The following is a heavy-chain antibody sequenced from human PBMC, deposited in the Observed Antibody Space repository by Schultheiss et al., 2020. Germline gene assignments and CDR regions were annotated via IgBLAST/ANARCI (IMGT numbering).Heavy chain of an antibody. Sequence: GGSLRLSCAASGFTFSEHAMNWVRQAPGKGLEWVSVISGSGTTTHYADAVKGRFTISRDSSNNTLHLQMTSLRADDTAVYYCAKERGAYPGIAATGPGFDSWGRGALVTVSS. CDR2: ISGSGTTT. CDR3: AKERGAYPGIAATGPGFDS. J-gene: IGHJ4*02. CDR1: GFTFSEHA. D-gene: IGHD6-25*01. V-gene: IGHV3-23*01.